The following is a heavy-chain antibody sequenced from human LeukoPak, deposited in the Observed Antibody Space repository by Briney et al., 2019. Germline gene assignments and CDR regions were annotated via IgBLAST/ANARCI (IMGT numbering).Heavy chain of an antibody. J-gene: IGHJ3*02. CDR3: ARGIAAAGTNAFDI. CDR2: IYYSGST. D-gene: IGHD6-13*01. V-gene: IGHV4-39*01. CDR1: GGSISSSSYY. Sequence: SETLSLTCTVSGGSISSSSYYWGWIRQPRGKGLEWIGSIYYSGSTYYNPSLKSRLTISVDTTKNQFSLKLSSVTAADTAVYYCARGIAAAGTNAFDIWGQGTMVTVSS.